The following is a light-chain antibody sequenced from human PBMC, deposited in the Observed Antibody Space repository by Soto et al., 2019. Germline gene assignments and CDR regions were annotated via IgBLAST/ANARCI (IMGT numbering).Light chain of an antibody. CDR3: QQYESTPPT. CDR2: WAS. V-gene: IGKV4-1*01. J-gene: IGKJ2*01. CDR1: QSVLYSSNNKNY. Sequence: DIVMTQSPDSLAVSLGERATINCKSSQSVLYSSNNKNYLAWYQQRPGQPPKLLIYWASTRESGVPDRFSGSGSGTDFTLTITSLLAEDAAVYYCQQYESTPPTFGQGTKLEIK.